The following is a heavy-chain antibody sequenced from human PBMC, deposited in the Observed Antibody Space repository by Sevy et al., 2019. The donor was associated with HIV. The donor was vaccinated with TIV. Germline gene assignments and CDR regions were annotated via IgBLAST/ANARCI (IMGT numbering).Heavy chain of an antibody. CDR1: GFTFSSYW. Sequence: GGSLRLSCAASGFTFSSYWMSWVRQAPGKGLEWVATMKEDGSERNYVDSVKGRFTISRDNAKNSLYLQMNSLRAEDTVLYYCVGAGVGGYSYSLDCWGQGTLVTVSS. D-gene: IGHD5-18*01. J-gene: IGHJ4*02. CDR3: VGAGVGGYSYSLDC. V-gene: IGHV3-7*01. CDR2: MKEDGSER.